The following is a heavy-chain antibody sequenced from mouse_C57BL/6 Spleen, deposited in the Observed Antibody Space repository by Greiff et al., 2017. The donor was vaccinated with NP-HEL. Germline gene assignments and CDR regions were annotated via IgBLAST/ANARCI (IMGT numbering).Heavy chain of an antibody. V-gene: IGHV5-17*01. CDR3: ARPGYDYRSYYAMDY. D-gene: IGHD2-4*01. Sequence: EVHLVESGGGLVKPGGSLKLSCAASGFTFSDYGMHWVRQAPEKGLEWVAYISSGSSTIYYADTVKGRFTISRDNAKNTLFLQMTSLRSEDTAMYYCARPGYDYRSYYAMDYWGQGTSVTVSS. CDR1: GFTFSDYG. CDR2: ISSGSSTI. J-gene: IGHJ4*01.